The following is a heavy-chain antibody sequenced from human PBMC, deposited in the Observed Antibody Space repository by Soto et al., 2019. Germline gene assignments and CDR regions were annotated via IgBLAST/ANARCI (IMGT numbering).Heavy chain of an antibody. CDR2: IYWDDDK. Sequence: QITLKESGPTLVKPTQTLTLTCTFSGFSLRSSAVGVGWIRQPPGKALEWLALIYWDDDKRYSPSLKSRLTITKDTSKAQVVLTMTNMHPVDTATYSCARRWGSGNDFNWRFDLWGRGTLVTVSS. V-gene: IGHV2-5*02. J-gene: IGHJ2*01. CDR3: ARRWGSGNDFNWRFDL. D-gene: IGHD5-12*01. CDR1: GFSLRSSAVG.